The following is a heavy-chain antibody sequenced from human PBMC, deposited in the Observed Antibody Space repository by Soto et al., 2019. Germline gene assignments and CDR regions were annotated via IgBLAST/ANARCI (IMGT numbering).Heavy chain of an antibody. CDR1: GFTFSSYS. J-gene: IGHJ3*02. CDR3: ASVYDYIWGSYRSPEAPPGVNAFDI. D-gene: IGHD3-16*02. Sequence: EVQLVESGGGLVQPGGSLRLSCAASGFTFSSYSMNWVRQAPGKGLEWVSYISSSSSTIYYADSVKGRFTISRDNAKNSLYLQMNSLRAEDTAVYYCASVYDYIWGSYRSPEAPPGVNAFDIWGQGTMVTVSS. CDR2: ISSSSSTI. V-gene: IGHV3-48*01.